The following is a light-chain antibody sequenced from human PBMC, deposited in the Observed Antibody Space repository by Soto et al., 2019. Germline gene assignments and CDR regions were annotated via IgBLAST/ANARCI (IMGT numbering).Light chain of an antibody. CDR3: QQRNYWLS. Sequence: EIVMTQSPSTLSVSAGERATLSCRASQSVSIKLAWYQQKPGQPPRILISYASNRATGIPGRFSGGGSGTDFTLTISSLEPEDFAVYYCQQRNYWLSFGGGTKVDIK. CDR1: QSVSIK. V-gene: IGKV3D-11*03. J-gene: IGKJ4*01. CDR2: YAS.